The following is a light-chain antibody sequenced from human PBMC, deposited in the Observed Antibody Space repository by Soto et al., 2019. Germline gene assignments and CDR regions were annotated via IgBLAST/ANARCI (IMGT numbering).Light chain of an antibody. Sequence: QSALTQPASVSGSPGQSITISCTGTSSDVGGYNYVSWYQQYPGKVPKLIIFDVSNRTSGVSNRFSGSKSGNTASLTISGLQAEDEADYYCSSYTNNLGVFGTGTKVTVL. J-gene: IGLJ1*01. CDR2: DVS. V-gene: IGLV2-14*01. CDR3: SSYTNNLGV. CDR1: SSDVGGYNY.